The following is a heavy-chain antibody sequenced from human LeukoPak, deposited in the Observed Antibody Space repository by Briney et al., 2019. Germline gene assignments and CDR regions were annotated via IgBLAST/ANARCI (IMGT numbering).Heavy chain of an antibody. D-gene: IGHD2-15*01. V-gene: IGHV3-74*01. Sequence: GGSLRLSCAASGFTFTTYWMHWVRQAPGKGLVWVSHINTDGSSTSYADFVKGRFTISRDNAKNTLYLQMNSLRTDDTAVYYCACYGIAPPYCGQGTLVSVSS. CDR2: INTDGSST. J-gene: IGHJ4*02. CDR3: ACYGIAPPY. CDR1: GFTFTTYW.